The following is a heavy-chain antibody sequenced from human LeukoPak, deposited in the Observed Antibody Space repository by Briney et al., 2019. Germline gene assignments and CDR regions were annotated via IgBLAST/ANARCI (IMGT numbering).Heavy chain of an antibody. CDR1: GFTFSSYS. CDR2: ISSSSSTI. CDR3: AREIYSNCYYYYYMDV. Sequence: GGSLRLSCAGSGFTFSSYSMNWVRQAPGKGLEWVSYISSSSSTIYYADSVKGRFTISRDNAKNSLYLQMNSLRAEDTAVYYCAREIYSNCYYYYYMDVWGKGTTVTVSS. V-gene: IGHV3-48*04. J-gene: IGHJ6*03. D-gene: IGHD4-11*01.